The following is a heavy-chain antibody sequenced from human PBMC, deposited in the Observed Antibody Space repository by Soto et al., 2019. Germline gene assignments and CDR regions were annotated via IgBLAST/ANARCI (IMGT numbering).Heavy chain of an antibody. CDR2: ISSSSSYI. Sequence: EVQLVESGGGLVKPGGSLRLSCAASGFTFSSYSMNWVRQAPGKGLEWVSSISSSSSYIYYADSVKGRFTISRDNAKNSLYLQMNSLRAEDTAVYYCARDIAVAVTRYFDYWGQGTLVTVSS. CDR1: GFTFSSYS. D-gene: IGHD6-19*01. V-gene: IGHV3-21*01. CDR3: ARDIAVAVTRYFDY. J-gene: IGHJ4*02.